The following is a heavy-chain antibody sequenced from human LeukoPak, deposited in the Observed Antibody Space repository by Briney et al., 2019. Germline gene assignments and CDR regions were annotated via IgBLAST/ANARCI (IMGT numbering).Heavy chain of an antibody. J-gene: IGHJ5*02. Sequence: VASVKVSCKASGYSFTSHDINWVRQATGQGLEWMGWMNPNSGYTGYAQRFQGRITMTRNTSISTVYMELSSLRFEDTAIYYCARMTYDGSGPNPNWFDPWGQGTLATVSS. CDR2: MNPNSGYT. CDR1: GYSFTSHD. V-gene: IGHV1-8*01. CDR3: ARMTYDGSGPNPNWFDP. D-gene: IGHD3-22*01.